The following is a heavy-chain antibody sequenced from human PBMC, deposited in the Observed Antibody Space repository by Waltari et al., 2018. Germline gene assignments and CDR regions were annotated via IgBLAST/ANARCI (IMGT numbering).Heavy chain of an antibody. Sequence: QVQLQESGPGLVKPSETLSLTCTVSGYSISSGYYWAWIRQPPGKGLEWIGSIYHSGSTYYNPSLKSRVTISVDTSKNQFSLKLSSVTAADTAVYYCARGLNYDILTGYSLDAFDIWGQGTMVTVSS. CDR2: IYHSGST. J-gene: IGHJ3*02. V-gene: IGHV4-38-2*02. CDR1: GYSISSGYY. CDR3: ARGLNYDILTGYSLDAFDI. D-gene: IGHD3-9*01.